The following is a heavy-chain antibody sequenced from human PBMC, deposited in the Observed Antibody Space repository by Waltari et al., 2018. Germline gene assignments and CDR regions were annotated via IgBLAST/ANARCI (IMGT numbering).Heavy chain of an antibody. CDR1: GFNIATYD. CDR3: VRGGSDAFDI. J-gene: IGHJ3*02. Sequence: EVQLVESGGALVQPGGSLRLSCAASGFNIATYDMHWVRQVTGKGLEWVSAVGSVDDTLYSVSVKCRFTISRENVKNSLYLQMNSLRAGDTAVYYCVRGGSDAFDIWGQGTMVTVSS. D-gene: IGHD3-16*01. CDR2: VGSVDDT. V-gene: IGHV3-13*01.